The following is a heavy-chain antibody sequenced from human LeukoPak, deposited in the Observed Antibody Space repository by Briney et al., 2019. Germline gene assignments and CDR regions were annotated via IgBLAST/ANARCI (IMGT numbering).Heavy chain of an antibody. CDR3: ARDPSMTTVTTDDAFDI. CDR2: ISYDGSNK. Sequence: PERSLRLSCAASGFTLSSYAMHWVRQAPGKGLEWVAVISYDGSNKYYADSVKGRFTISRDNSKNTLYLQMNSLRAEDTAVYYCARDPSMTTVTTDDAFDIWGQGTMVTVSS. CDR1: GFTLSSYA. J-gene: IGHJ3*02. D-gene: IGHD4-17*01. V-gene: IGHV3-30-3*01.